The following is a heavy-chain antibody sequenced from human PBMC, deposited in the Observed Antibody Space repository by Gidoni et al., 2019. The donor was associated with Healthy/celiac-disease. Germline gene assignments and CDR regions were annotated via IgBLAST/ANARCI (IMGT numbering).Heavy chain of an antibody. D-gene: IGHD3-9*01. V-gene: IGHV3-15*01. CDR3: TTDRRLVITTYDY. CDR2: IKSKTDGGTT. J-gene: IGHJ4*02. Sequence: EVQLLVSGGGLVKLGGSLRLACAASGFTFSNAWMSWVRQAPGKGLEWVGRIKSKTDGGTTDYAAPVKGRFTISRDDSKNTLYLQMNSLKTEDTAVYYCTTDRRLVITTYDYWGQGTLVTVSS. CDR1: GFTFSNAW.